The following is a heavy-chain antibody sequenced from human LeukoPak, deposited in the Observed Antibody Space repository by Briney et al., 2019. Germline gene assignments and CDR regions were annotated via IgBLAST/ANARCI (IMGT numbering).Heavy chain of an antibody. J-gene: IGHJ4*02. CDR3: ARVCRSCYAKNFDY. Sequence: GASVKVSCKASGYTFTGYYMHGVRQAPGQGREWMGWINPNSGGTNYAQKFQGRVTMTRDTSISTAYLGPDRLNSDDTAVVFFARVCRSCYAKNFDYWGQGTLVTVSS. CDR2: INPNSGGT. CDR1: GYTFTGYY. V-gene: IGHV1-2*02. D-gene: IGHD2-15*01.